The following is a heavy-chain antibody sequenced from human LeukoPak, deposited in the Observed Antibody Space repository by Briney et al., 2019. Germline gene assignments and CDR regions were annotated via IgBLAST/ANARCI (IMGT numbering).Heavy chain of an antibody. CDR1: GGSISSYY. CDR2: IYYSGST. CDR3: ARVLVHSGSYSSAFDI. D-gene: IGHD1-26*01. J-gene: IGHJ3*02. V-gene: IGHV4-59*01. Sequence: SETLSLTCTVSGGSISSYYWSWIRQPPGKGLEWIGYIYYSGSTNYNPSLKSRVTISVATSKNQFSLKLSSLTAADTAVYYCARVLVHSGSYSSAFDIWGQGTMVTVSS.